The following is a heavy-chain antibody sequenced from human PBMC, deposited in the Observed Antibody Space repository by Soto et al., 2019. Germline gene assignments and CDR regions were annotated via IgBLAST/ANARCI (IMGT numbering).Heavy chain of an antibody. V-gene: IGHV3-66*01. J-gene: IGHJ6*03. CDR3: ARDSYYYDSRGYFEDYYYYYMDV. D-gene: IGHD3-22*01. CDR1: GFTVSSNY. Sequence: EVQLVESGGGLVQPGGSLRLSCAASGFTVSSNYMSWVRQAPGKGLEWVSVIYSGGSTYYADSVKGRFTISRDNSKNTLYLQMNSLRAEDTAVYYCARDSYYYDSRGYFEDYYYYYMDVWGKGTTVTVSS. CDR2: IYSGGST.